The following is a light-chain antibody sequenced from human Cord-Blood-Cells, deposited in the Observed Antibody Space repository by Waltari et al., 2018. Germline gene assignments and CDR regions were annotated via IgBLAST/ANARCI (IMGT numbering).Light chain of an antibody. CDR2: GDG. J-gene: IGLJ3*02. V-gene: IGLV1-40*01. Sequence: QSVLTQPPSVSGAPGQRVTISCTGSSPNIGAGYDVHWYQQLPGKAPKLHLYGDGTRPSGVPDRFSGSKSGPSASLAITGLQAEDEADYYCQSYDSSLNWVFGGGTKLTVL. CDR1: SPNIGAGYD. CDR3: QSYDSSLNWV.